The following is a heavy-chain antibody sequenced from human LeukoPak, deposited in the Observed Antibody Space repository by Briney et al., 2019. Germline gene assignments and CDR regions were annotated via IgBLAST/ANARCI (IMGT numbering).Heavy chain of an antibody. D-gene: IGHD3-22*01. Sequence: ASVNVSCAASGYTFTSYAMHWVRQAPGQRREWMGWINAGNGNTKYSQKFKGRVTITRDTSASTAYMELSSLRSEDTAVYYCARDFSGYYYYFDYWGQGTLVTVSS. CDR1: GYTFTSYA. J-gene: IGHJ4*02. V-gene: IGHV1-3*01. CDR2: INAGNGNT. CDR3: ARDFSGYYYYFDY.